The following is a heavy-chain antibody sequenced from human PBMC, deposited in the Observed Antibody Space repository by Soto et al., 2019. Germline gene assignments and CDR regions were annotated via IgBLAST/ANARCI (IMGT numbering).Heavy chain of an antibody. Sequence: EVHLVESGGGLVQPGGSLRLSCAASGFTFSSYSLNWVRQAPGKGLEWVSYITSSGTTVYYADSVRGRFTTSRDHAKNPLYLQMNSLRDGDTAVYYCARGSSNWAYYFDFWGQGTLVTVSS. CDR2: ITSSGTTV. CDR1: GFTFSSYS. CDR3: ARGSSNWAYYFDF. J-gene: IGHJ4*02. D-gene: IGHD6-13*01. V-gene: IGHV3-48*02.